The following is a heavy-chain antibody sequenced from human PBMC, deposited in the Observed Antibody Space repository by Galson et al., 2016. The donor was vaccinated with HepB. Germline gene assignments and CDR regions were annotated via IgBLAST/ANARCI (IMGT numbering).Heavy chain of an antibody. CDR1: GYTFTNYY. CDR3: ARDAPGYSSGWYGY. CDR2: INPKSGGP. V-gene: IGHV1-2*04. D-gene: IGHD6-19*01. J-gene: IGHJ4*02. Sequence: SVKVSCKASGYTFTNYYIHWVRQAPGQGLEWMGWINPKSGGPKYAQKFQGWVTMTRDTSISTAYMELSRLRSDDTALYFCARDAPGYSSGWYGYWGQGTLVTVSS.